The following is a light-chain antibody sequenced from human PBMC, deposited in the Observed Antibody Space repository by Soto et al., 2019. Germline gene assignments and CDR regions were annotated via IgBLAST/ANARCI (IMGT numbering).Light chain of an antibody. CDR2: GAS. J-gene: IGKJ5*01. Sequence: EIVLTQSPGTLSLSPGDRATLSCRASQSVSSSYLAWYQQKPGQAPGLLIYGASSRATGIPDRFSGSGSGTDFTLTISRLEPEDFAVYYCQQYGSSPHFGQGTRLEIK. CDR3: QQYGSSPH. CDR1: QSVSSSY. V-gene: IGKV3-20*01.